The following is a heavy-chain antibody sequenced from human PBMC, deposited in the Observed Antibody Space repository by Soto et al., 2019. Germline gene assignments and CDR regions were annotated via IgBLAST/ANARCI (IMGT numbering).Heavy chain of an antibody. CDR2: IIPILGIA. CDR3: ARLYSGYAVAYYYGMDV. J-gene: IGHJ6*02. V-gene: IGHV1-69*02. D-gene: IGHD5-12*01. Sequence: ASVKVSCKASGGTFSSYTISWVRQAPGQGREWMGRIIPILGIANYAQKFQGRVTITADKSTSTAYMELSSLRSEDTAVYYCARLYSGYAVAYYYGMDVWGQGTTVTVSS. CDR1: GGTFSSYT.